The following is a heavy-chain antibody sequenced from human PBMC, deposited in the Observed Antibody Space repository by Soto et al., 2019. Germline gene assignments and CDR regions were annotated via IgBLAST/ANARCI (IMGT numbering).Heavy chain of an antibody. CDR1: GFTFSTYS. J-gene: IGHJ4*02. D-gene: IGHD3-3*01. V-gene: IGHV3-21*01. CDR3: ARSGYDFWSAQNIYYFDY. Sequence: PGGSLRLSCAASGFTFSTYSMPWVRQAPGMGLEWVSYISSSSSYIYYGDSVQGRFTISRDNAKNSLYLQMNSLRAEDTAVYYCARSGYDFWSAQNIYYFDYWGQGTLVTVSS. CDR2: ISSSSSYI.